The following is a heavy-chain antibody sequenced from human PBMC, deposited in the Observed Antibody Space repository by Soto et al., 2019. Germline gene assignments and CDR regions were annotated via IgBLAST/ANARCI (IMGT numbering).Heavy chain of an antibody. CDR3: ARGRYGDS. Sequence: QVHLVQSGAEVKKPGASVKVSCQASGYAFTTYGITWVRQAPGQGLEWMGWISAHNGNTNYAQKLQGRVTVTRDTSTSTAYMELRSLRSDDTAVYYCARGRYGDSWGQGALVTVSS. D-gene: IGHD1-1*01. CDR2: ISAHNGNT. CDR1: GYAFTTYG. V-gene: IGHV1-18*01. J-gene: IGHJ4*02.